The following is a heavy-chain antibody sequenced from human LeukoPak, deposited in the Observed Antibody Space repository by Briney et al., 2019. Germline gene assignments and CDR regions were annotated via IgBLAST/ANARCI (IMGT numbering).Heavy chain of an antibody. CDR3: ARETRRYCSSTSCFYFDY. CDR1: GFTFSSYG. Sequence: GGSLRLSCAASGFTFSSYGMHWVRQAPGKGLEWVAVIWYDGSNKYYADSVKGRFTISRDNSKNTLYLQMNSLRAEDTAVYYCARETRRYCSSTSCFYFDYWGQGTLVTVSS. D-gene: IGHD2-2*01. J-gene: IGHJ4*02. V-gene: IGHV3-33*01. CDR2: IWYDGSNK.